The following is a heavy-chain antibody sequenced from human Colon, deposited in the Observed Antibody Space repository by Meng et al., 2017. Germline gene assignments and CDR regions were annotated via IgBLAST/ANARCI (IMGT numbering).Heavy chain of an antibody. V-gene: IGHV3-23*01. CDR3: AKDRAFDM. J-gene: IGHJ3*02. CDR2: ISGSGVIT. Sequence: GGSLRLSCAASGFTFSNYAMSWVRQAPGKGLEWVSAISGSGVITYYADSVRGRFTISRDNSKYTLYLQMNSLRAEDTAVYYCAKDRAFDMWGQGTRVTVSS. CDR1: GFTFSNYA.